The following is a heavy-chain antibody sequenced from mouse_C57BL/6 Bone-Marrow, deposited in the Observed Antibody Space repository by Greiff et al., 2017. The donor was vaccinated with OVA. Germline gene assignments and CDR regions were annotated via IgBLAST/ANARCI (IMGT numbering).Heavy chain of an antibody. CDR1: GYTFTSYW. Sequence: QVQLQQPGAELVKPGASVTLSCKASGYTFTSYWMHWVKQRPGQGLEWIGMIHPNSGSTNYNEKFKSKATLTVDKSSSTAYMQLSSLTSEDSAVYYCARRGLTGTFYWYFDVWGTGTTVTVSS. V-gene: IGHV1-64*01. CDR3: ARRGLTGTFYWYFDV. D-gene: IGHD4-1*01. J-gene: IGHJ1*03. CDR2: IHPNSGST.